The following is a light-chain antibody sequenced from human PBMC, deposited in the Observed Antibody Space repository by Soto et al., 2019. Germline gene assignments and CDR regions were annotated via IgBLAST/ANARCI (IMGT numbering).Light chain of an antibody. CDR2: DAS. CDR1: QTISSW. J-gene: IGKJ4*01. CDR3: QKYNSYPLN. Sequence: SQITYSPSTLSASLVDGVTITFLASQTISSWVAWYQQKPGKATKVLIYDASDLQSRVPSRFSGSGSGTEFPITVSRLPPDDFATYYCQKYNSYPLNFGGGTKVDIK. V-gene: IGKV1-5*01.